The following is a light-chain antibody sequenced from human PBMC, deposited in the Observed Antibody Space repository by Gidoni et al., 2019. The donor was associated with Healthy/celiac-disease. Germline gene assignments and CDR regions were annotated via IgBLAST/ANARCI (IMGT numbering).Light chain of an antibody. CDR1: QSLIQSDGNTY. CDR3: MQATQFPWT. Sequence: DIALDQTLLHSPVTLAQPASISCRSSQSLIQSDGNTYLSWLQQTPGQPPRLLIYKISNRFSGVPDRISGGGAGTDFTLKSSRVEAEDVGVYYCMQATQFPWTFGQGTKVEIK. CDR2: KIS. V-gene: IGKV2-24*01. J-gene: IGKJ1*01.